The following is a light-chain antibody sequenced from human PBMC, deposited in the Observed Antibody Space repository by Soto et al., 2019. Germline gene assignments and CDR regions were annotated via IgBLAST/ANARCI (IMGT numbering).Light chain of an antibody. CDR3: QQYRRYPYT. Sequence: DIQMTQSPSTLSASVGDRVTISCRASQTINNWLAWCQQRPGKAPRLLIYAASSLESGVPSKFSVSGSGTEFTLTINSLQPDDVATYYCQQYRRYPYTFGRGT. V-gene: IGKV1-5*01. CDR1: QTINNW. CDR2: AAS. J-gene: IGKJ2*01.